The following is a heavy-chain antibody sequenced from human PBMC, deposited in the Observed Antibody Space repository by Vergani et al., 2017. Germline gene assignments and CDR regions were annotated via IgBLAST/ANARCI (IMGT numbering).Heavy chain of an antibody. V-gene: IGHV3-23*01. CDR2: ISGSGGST. J-gene: IGHJ5*02. CDR1: GFTFSSYA. D-gene: IGHD4-17*01. CDR3: ARHLGSGDYGDYREGWFDP. Sequence: EVQLLESGGGLVQPGGSLRLSCAASGFTFSSYAMSWVRQAPGKGLEWVSAISGSGGSTYYADSVKGRFTISRDNSISTAYLQWSSLKASDTAMYYCARHLGSGDYGDYREGWFDPWGQGTLVTVSS.